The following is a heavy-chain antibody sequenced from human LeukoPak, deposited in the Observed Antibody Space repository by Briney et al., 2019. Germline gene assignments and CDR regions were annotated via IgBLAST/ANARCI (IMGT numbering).Heavy chain of an antibody. CDR3: ARDHFGLTMIKGAFDI. D-gene: IGHD3-22*01. CDR2: IYYSGTT. Sequence: PSETLSLTRTVSGGSISSYYWNWIRRPPGKGLEWIGYIYYSGTTNYNPSLKSRVSMSVDTSKNQFSLKLSSVTAADTAVYCCARDHFGLTMIKGAFDIWGQGTMVTVSS. V-gene: IGHV4-59*01. J-gene: IGHJ3*02. CDR1: GGSISSYY.